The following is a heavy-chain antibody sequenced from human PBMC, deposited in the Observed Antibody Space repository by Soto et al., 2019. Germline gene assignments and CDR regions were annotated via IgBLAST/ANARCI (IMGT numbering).Heavy chain of an antibody. CDR1: GFSLTTAGAG. J-gene: IGHJ5*02. CDR2: IYWNDDT. CDR3: AQRGYGNYPRDNWFDP. D-gene: IGHD4-17*01. V-gene: IGHV2-5*01. Sequence: QITLKESGPTLVKPTQTLTLTCTFSGFSLTTAGAGVGWIRQPPGKALEWLALIYWNDDTRYSPSLKSSLTIPKDTSKNQVVLRMTNMDPGDTATYYCAQRGYGNYPRDNWFDPWGQGILVIVSS.